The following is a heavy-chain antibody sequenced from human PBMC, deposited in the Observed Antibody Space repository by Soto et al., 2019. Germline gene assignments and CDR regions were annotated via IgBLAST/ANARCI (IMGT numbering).Heavy chain of an antibody. D-gene: IGHD3-22*01. Sequence: PGESLKISCKGSGYSFTNSWINWVRQMPGKGLEWMGRIDPRDSYANYSPSFQGHVTISAAKSISTAYLQWSSLKASDTAMYYCTRQSETYDDSSGYYFDYWGQGTLVTVSS. CDR2: IDPRDSYA. V-gene: IGHV5-10-1*01. CDR3: TRQSETYDDSSGYYFDY. J-gene: IGHJ4*02. CDR1: GYSFTNSW.